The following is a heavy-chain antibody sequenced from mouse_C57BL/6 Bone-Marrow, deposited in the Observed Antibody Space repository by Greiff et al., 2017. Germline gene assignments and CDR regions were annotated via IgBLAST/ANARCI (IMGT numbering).Heavy chain of an antibody. V-gene: IGHV1-61*01. D-gene: IGHD1-1*01. CDR1: GYTFTSYW. CDR3: ARGYYGSSYYWYFDV. Sequence: VQLQQSGAELVRPGSSVKLSCKASGYTFTSYWMDWVKQRPGQGLEWIGNIYPSDSETHYNPKFKDKATLTVDKSSSTAYMQLSSLTSEDSAVYYCARGYYGSSYYWYFDVGGTGTTVTVSS. CDR2: IYPSDSET. J-gene: IGHJ1*03.